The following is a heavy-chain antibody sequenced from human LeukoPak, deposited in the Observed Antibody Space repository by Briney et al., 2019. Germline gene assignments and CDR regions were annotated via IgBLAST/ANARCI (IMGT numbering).Heavy chain of an antibody. CDR2: IYYSGGT. CDR3: ARWQYTISSGWFDP. V-gene: IGHV4-59*08. J-gene: IGHJ5*02. D-gene: IGHD6-6*01. Sequence: SETLSPTCTISGGSISSLYWGWIRQPPGKGLEWIGSIYYSGGTNYNPSLKSRVTISVDTSKIQFSLKLSSVTAADTAVYYCARWQYTISSGWFDPWGQGTLVTVSS. CDR1: GGSISSLY.